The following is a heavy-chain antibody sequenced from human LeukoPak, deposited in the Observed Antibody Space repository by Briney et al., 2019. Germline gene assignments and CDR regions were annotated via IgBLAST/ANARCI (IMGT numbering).Heavy chain of an antibody. J-gene: IGHJ6*03. Sequence: ASVKVSCKASGYSLIGYDISWVRQAIGQGLEWMGWMNPNGGKTVYAQKFQGRITMTRNISLSTAYMELSSLRSEDTAVYYCARARAPSSHYYYMDVWGKGTTVTVSS. CDR1: GYSLIGYD. V-gene: IGHV1-8*01. CDR3: ARARAPSSHYYYMDV. CDR2: MNPNGGKT.